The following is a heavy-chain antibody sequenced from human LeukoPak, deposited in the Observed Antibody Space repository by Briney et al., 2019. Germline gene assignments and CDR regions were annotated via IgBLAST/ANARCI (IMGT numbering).Heavy chain of an antibody. CDR3: AKDGDRGHYFDY. CDR1: GFTFSSCA. Sequence: GGSLRLSCAASGFTFSSCAMSWVRQAPGKGLEWVSSISSSSSYIYYADSVKGRFTISRDNAKNSLYLQMNSLRAEDTAVYYCAKDGDRGHYFDYWGQGTLVTVSS. V-gene: IGHV3-21*01. D-gene: IGHD4-17*01. J-gene: IGHJ4*02. CDR2: ISSSSSYI.